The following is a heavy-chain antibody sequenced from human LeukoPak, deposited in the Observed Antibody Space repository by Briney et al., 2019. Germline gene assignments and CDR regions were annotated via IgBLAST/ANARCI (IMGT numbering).Heavy chain of an antibody. CDR2: ISSSSSYI. CDR1: GFTFSNYN. J-gene: IGHJ6*03. CDR3: ARGPIIDIAIVPAADEYYYMDV. V-gene: IGHV3-21*04. Sequence: PGGSLRLSCAASGFTFSNYNMNWVRQAPGKGLEWVSSISSSSSYIYYADSVKGRFTISRDNAKNSLYLQMNSLRSDDTAVYYCARGPIIDIAIVPAADEYYYMDVWGKGTTVTVSS. D-gene: IGHD2-2*01.